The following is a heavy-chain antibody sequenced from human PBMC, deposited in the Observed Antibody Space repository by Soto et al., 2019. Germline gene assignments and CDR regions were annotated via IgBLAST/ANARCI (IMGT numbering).Heavy chain of an antibody. V-gene: IGHV3-33*01. D-gene: IGHD3-10*01. CDR1: GFTFSSYG. Sequence: QVQLVESGGGVVQPGRSLRLSCAASGFTFSSYGMHWVGQAPGKGLEWVAVIWYDGSNKYYADSVKGRFTISRDNSKNTLYLQMNSLRAEDTAVYYCARDQLQFGEFPDYWGQGTLVTVSS. CDR3: ARDQLQFGEFPDY. J-gene: IGHJ4*02. CDR2: IWYDGSNK.